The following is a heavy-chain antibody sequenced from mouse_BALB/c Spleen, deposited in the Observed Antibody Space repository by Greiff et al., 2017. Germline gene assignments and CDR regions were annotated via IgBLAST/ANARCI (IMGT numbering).Heavy chain of an antibody. D-gene: IGHD4-1*01. Sequence: EVQGVESGGGLVQPGGSLKLSCAASGFTFSSYGMSWVRQTPDKRLELVATINSNGGSTYYPDSVKGRFTISRDNAKNTLYLQMSSLKSEDTAMYYCAREGSGYYFDYWGQGTTLTVSS. CDR3: AREGSGYYFDY. CDR1: GFTFSSYG. J-gene: IGHJ2*01. CDR2: INSNGGST. V-gene: IGHV5-6-3*01.